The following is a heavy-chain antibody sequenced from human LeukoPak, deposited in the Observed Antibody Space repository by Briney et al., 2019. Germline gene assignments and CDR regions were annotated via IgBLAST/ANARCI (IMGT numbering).Heavy chain of an antibody. CDR2: ISGSGGST. CDR3: ARAGGSGWGASLRY. D-gene: IGHD6-19*01. V-gene: IGHV3-23*01. Sequence: GGSLRLSCAASGFTFSSYAMSWVRQAPGKGLEWVSAISGSGGSTYYADSVKGRFTISRDNSKNTLYLQMNSLRAEDTAVYYCARAGGSGWGASLRYWGQGTLVTVSS. J-gene: IGHJ4*02. CDR1: GFTFSSYA.